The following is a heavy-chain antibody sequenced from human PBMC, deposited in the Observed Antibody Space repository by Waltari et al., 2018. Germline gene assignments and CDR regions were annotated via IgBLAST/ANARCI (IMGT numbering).Heavy chain of an antibody. CDR3: ARQGHGGNSVDWFDP. CDR1: GCSISSGYY. Sequence: QVQLQASGPGLVKPSETLSLTCAVSGCSISSGYYWGWIRQPPGKGLEWIGSIYHSGSTYYNPSLKSRVTISVDTSKNQFSLKLSSVTAADTAVYYCARQGHGGNSVDWFDPWGQGTLVTVSS. D-gene: IGHD2-21*02. V-gene: IGHV4-38-2*01. J-gene: IGHJ5*02. CDR2: IYHSGST.